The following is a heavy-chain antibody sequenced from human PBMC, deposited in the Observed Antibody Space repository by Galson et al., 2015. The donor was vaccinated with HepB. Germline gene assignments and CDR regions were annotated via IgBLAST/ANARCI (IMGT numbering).Heavy chain of an antibody. V-gene: IGHV3-53*01. CDR1: GFTVSNSA. J-gene: IGHJ4*02. D-gene: IGHD3-3*01. CDR2: VYYGGTT. CDR3: ARVGGLFYDFWTGSGHFDS. Sequence: SLRLSCAVSGFTVSNSAMAWVRQTPGKGLEWVSVVYYGGTTHYEDSVEGRFTISRDNSKNTLYLQMTSLTAEDTAMYYCARVGGLFYDFWTGSGHFDSWGQGTLVTVSS.